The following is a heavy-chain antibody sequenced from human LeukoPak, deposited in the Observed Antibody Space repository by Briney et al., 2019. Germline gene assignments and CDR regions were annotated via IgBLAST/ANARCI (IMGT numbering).Heavy chain of an antibody. D-gene: IGHD3-3*01. CDR2: IYPGDSDT. CDR3: ARLSIFGAVIIGNWFDP. J-gene: IGHJ5*02. Sequence: GESLKISCKGSGYSFTSYWIGWVRQMPGKGLEWMGIIYPGDSDTRYSPSFQGQVTISADKSISTAYLQWSSLKASDTAMYYCARLSIFGAVIIGNWFDPWGQGTLVTVSS. V-gene: IGHV5-51*01. CDR1: GYSFTSYW.